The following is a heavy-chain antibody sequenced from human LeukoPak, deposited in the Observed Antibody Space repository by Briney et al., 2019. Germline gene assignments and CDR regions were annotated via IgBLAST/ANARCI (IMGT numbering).Heavy chain of an antibody. CDR2: INHSGST. V-gene: IGHV4-34*01. CDR3: ARVGDYYDSSGYYYYYGMDV. Sequence: SETLSLTCTVSGGSISSYYWSWIRQPPGKGLEWIGEINHSGSTNYNPSLKSRVTISVDTSKNQFSLKLSSVTAADTAVYYCARVGDYYDSSGYYYYYGMDVWGQGTTVTVSS. CDR1: GGSISSYY. J-gene: IGHJ6*02. D-gene: IGHD3-22*01.